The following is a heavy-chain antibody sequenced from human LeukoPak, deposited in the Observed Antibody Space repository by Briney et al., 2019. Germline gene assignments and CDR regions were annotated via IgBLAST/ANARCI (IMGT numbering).Heavy chain of an antibody. CDR1: GGSFSGYY. V-gene: IGHV4-34*01. CDR2: INHSGST. J-gene: IGHJ5*02. CDR3: ARGLGGVVVVLANWFDP. Sequence: SETLSLTCAVYGGSFSGYYWSWIRQPPGKGLEWIGEINHSGSTNYNPSLKSRVTISVDTSKNQFSLKLSSVTAADTAVYYCARGLGGVVVVLANWFDPWGQGTLVTVSS. D-gene: IGHD2-2*01.